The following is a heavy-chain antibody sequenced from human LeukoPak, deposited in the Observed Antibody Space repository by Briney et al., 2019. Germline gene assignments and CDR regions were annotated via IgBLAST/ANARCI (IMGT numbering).Heavy chain of an antibody. V-gene: IGHV3-21*01. CDR2: ISKSGTYI. Sequence: GGSLRLSCAASGFTFRDYTMNWVRQAPGKGLEWVSAISKSGTYIKYADSVKGRFTVSRDNAKNSLFLQMNSLRVEDTAVYYCEKELRGYSYGEHWGQGILVTVSS. D-gene: IGHD5-18*01. CDR3: EKELRGYSYGEH. J-gene: IGHJ1*01. CDR1: GFTFRDYT.